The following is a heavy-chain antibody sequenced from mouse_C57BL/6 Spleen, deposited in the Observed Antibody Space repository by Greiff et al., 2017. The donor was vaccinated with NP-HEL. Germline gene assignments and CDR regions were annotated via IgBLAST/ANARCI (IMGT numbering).Heavy chain of an antibody. CDR1: GYTFTDYY. CDR2: INPYNGGT. V-gene: IGHV1-19*01. J-gene: IGHJ2*01. D-gene: IGHD2-5*01. CDR3: ARRSNSYFDY. Sequence: VQLKESGPVLVKPGASVKMSCKASGYTFTDYYMNWVKQSHGKSLEWIGVINPYNGGTSYNQKFKGKATLTVDKSSSTAYMELNSLTSEDSAVYYCARRSNSYFDYWGQGTTLTVSS.